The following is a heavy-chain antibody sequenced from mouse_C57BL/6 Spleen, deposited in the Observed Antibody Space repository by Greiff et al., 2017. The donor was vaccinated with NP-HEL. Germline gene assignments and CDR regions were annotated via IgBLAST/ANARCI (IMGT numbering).Heavy chain of an antibody. CDR3: ASHYGSSLAWFAY. D-gene: IGHD1-1*01. V-gene: IGHV1-76*01. Sequence: QVQLKESGAELVRPGASVKLSCKASGYTFTDYYINWVKQRPGQGLEWIARIYPGSGNTYYNEKFKGKATLTAEKSSSTAYMQLSSLTSEDSAVYFCASHYGSSLAWFAYWGQGTLVTVSA. CDR2: IYPGSGNT. J-gene: IGHJ3*01. CDR1: GYTFTDYY.